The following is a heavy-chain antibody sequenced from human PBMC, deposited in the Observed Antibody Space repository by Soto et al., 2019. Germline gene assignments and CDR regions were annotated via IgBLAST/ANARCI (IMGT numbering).Heavy chain of an antibody. Sequence: QVQLQESGPGLVRPSETLSLTCTVSGDSISSYYWSWIRQPPGKGLEWIGYISFTGCTIYNPSLESRTTISLDTSKTQVSLKLKSVTAADTAVYFCASVGELPVWFDPWGRGTLVTVSS. D-gene: IGHD3-10*01. CDR2: ISFTGCT. J-gene: IGHJ5*02. CDR1: GDSISSYY. V-gene: IGHV4-59*12. CDR3: ASVGELPVWFDP.